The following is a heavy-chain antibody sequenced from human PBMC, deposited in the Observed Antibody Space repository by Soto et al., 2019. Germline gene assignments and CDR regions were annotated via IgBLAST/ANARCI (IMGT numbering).Heavy chain of an antibody. Sequence: GEALNSSCNGSVYGFTSFLVGSVRQMPGKGLEWMGIIYPGDSDTRYSPSFQGQVTISADKFISTAYLQWSSLKASDTAMYYCASGGGYSGYDYYMDVWGKGTTVTVSS. CDR2: IYPGDSDT. D-gene: IGHD5-12*01. CDR3: ASGGGYSGYDYYMDV. J-gene: IGHJ6*03. V-gene: IGHV5-51*01. CDR1: VYGFTSFL.